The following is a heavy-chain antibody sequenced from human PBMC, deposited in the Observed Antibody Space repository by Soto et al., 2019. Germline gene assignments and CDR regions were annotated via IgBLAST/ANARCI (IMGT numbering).Heavy chain of an antibody. Sequence: VGSLRLSCAASGFTFSGYGGHWVRQAPGKGLEWVAVISYDGSNKYYADSVKGRFTISRDNSKNTLYLQMNSLRAEDTAVNYCAKDGPPTYSSGGYDYFDYWGQGTLVTVSS. CDR3: AKDGPPTYSSGGYDYFDY. V-gene: IGHV3-30*18. J-gene: IGHJ4*02. CDR2: ISYDGSNK. CDR1: GFTFSGYG. D-gene: IGHD6-19*01.